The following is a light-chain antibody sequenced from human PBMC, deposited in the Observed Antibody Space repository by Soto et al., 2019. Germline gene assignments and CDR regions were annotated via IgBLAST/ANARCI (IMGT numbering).Light chain of an antibody. J-gene: IGLJ2*01. CDR1: PSNIGTNA. CDR3: SSWDDTLGAVL. Sequence: QSVLSQPPSVSGTPGQRVTISCSGSPSNIGTNAVNWYQQLPGSAPRLLIFSNTQRSSGVPDRFSGSKSGTSASLAISGPHSSDEAVYYCSSWDDTLGAVLFGGGTQLTVL. V-gene: IGLV1-44*01. CDR2: SNT.